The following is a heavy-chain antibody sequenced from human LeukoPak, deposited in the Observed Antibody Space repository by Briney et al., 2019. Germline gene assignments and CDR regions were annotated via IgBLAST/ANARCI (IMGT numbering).Heavy chain of an antibody. CDR2: INPNSGGT. Sequence: ASVMVSCKASGYTFTGYCMHWVRQAPGQGLEWMGWINPNSGGTNYAQKFQGRVTMTRDTSISTAYMELSRLRSDDTAVYYCARGGGVVVPAADYWGQGTLVTVSS. CDR3: ARGGGVVVPAADY. D-gene: IGHD2-2*01. CDR1: GYTFTGYC. J-gene: IGHJ4*02. V-gene: IGHV1-2*02.